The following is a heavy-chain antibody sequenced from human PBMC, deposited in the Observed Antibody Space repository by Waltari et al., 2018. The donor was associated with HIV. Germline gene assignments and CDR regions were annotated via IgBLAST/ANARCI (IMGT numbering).Heavy chain of an antibody. V-gene: IGHV3-74*01. CDR3: ARGVTVATITPFDQ. D-gene: IGHD5-12*01. CDR2: ISSDGRAT. J-gene: IGHJ4*02. CDR1: GFTFSSFW. Sequence: EVQLVESGGGLVQPGGSQRLSCEASGFTFSSFWIHWVRPLPGKGLKWVERISSDGRATTYVDSVKGRFTVSRDNAKNTLSLQMNSLRAEDTAVYYCARGVTVATITPFDQWGQGTLVTVSS.